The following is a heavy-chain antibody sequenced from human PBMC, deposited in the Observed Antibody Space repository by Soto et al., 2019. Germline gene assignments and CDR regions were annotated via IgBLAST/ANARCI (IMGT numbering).Heavy chain of an antibody. CDR2: IMPIFAAP. Sequence: QVQLIQSGAEVKKPGSSVKVSCKASGGTISTNVISWVRQAPGQGLEWMGEIMPIFAAPNNAQKFQGRLTITADTSTTTVYMELSSLTSEDTAVYFCATGARYCSGGSCYPDDWGQGTLVIVSS. D-gene: IGHD2-15*01. V-gene: IGHV1-69*06. CDR3: ATGARYCSGGSCYPDD. CDR1: GGTISTNV. J-gene: IGHJ4*02.